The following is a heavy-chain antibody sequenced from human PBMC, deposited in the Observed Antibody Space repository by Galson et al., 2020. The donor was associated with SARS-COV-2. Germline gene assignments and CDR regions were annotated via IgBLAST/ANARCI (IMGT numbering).Heavy chain of an antibody. D-gene: IGHD3-9*01. J-gene: IGHJ4*02. CDR1: GFTFSDYS. Sequence: GGSLRLSCVISGFTFSDYSMTWIRQSPGKGLEWVSLISGTRNYKYYADSVRGRFIISRDNNNNSLYLQMNNVSPEDTAMYFCARGQNDVLTGYYLPFDYWGRGVLVTVSS. CDR2: ISGTRNYK. V-gene: IGHV3-21*01. CDR3: ARGQNDVLTGYYLPFDY.